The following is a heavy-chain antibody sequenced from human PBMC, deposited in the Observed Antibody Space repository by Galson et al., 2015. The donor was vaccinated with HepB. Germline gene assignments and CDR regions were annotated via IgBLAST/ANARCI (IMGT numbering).Heavy chain of an antibody. V-gene: IGHV1-2*02. CDR3: ARSRGGNYYDRHGYLYYGVDV. CDR1: GYTFTDHY. J-gene: IGHJ6*02. D-gene: IGHD3-22*01. CDR2: INPDSGGP. Sequence: SVKVSCKASGYTFTDHYIHWVRQAPGQGLEWVGCINPDSGGPIYPQKFQGRVTMTRDTSITTAYMELTSLTSDDTAVYYCARSRGGNYYDRHGYLYYGVDVWGQGTTVAVSS.